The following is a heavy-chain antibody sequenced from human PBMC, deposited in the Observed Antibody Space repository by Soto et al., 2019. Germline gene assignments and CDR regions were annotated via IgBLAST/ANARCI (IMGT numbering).Heavy chain of an antibody. CDR2: TGLNGRTT. D-gene: IGHD6-13*01. CDR1: GFTFSMSA. J-gene: IGHJ4*02. Sequence: EVQILESGGGLVQPGGSLRLSCAASGFTFSMSAMSWVRQAPGKGLEWVSTTGLNGRTTYYADSVKGRFTVSRDNSKNTLDLQMNSLRAVDTAVYYCATVHGTSRSFDYWGQGTLVTVSS. V-gene: IGHV3-23*01. CDR3: ATVHGTSRSFDY.